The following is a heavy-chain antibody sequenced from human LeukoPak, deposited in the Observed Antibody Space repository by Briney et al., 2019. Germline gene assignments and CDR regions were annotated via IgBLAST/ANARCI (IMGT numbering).Heavy chain of an antibody. CDR2: ISWDGGST. CDR1: GFTFDDYA. CDR3: AKSSSSWRTTSSYYYHYMDV. Sequence: QTGGSLRLSCAASGFTFDDYAMHWVRQAPGKGLEWVSLISWDGGSTYYADSVKGQFTISRDNSKNSLYLQMNSLRAEDTALYYCAKSSSSWRTTSSYYYHYMDVWGKGTTVTVSS. V-gene: IGHV3-43D*03. D-gene: IGHD6-13*01. J-gene: IGHJ6*03.